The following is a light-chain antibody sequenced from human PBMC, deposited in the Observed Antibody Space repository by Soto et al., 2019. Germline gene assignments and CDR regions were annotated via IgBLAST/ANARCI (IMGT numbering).Light chain of an antibody. J-gene: IGKJ2*01. V-gene: IGKV1-39*01. CDR1: QTIDTY. CDR2: AAS. CDR3: QQSTGIPYT. Sequence: DIQMTQSPSSLSASVGDRVTITCRASQTIDTYLNWYQQNPGKAPKLLIYAASTVQNGVPSRFSGNGSGTDFTLTISSLQPEDFATYYCQQSTGIPYTFGQGTKLEIK.